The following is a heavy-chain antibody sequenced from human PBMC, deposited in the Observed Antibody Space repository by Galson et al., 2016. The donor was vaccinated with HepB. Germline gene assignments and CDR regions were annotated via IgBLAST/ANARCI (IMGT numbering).Heavy chain of an antibody. V-gene: IGHV3-43*01. CDR2: ISWDARST. J-gene: IGHJ4*02. D-gene: IGHD6-19*01. CDR3: AQGGGWFDIDY. CDR1: GFTFGDYT. Sequence: SLRLSCAASGFTFGDYTLHWVRQAPGKGLEWVSLISWDARSTFYADSVEGRFTISRDNSKNSLYLQMNSLRVEDTALYSCAQGGGWFDIDYWGQGTLVTVSS.